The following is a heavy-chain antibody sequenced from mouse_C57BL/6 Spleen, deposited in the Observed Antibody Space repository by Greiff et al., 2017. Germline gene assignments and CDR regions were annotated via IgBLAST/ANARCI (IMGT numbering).Heavy chain of an antibody. Sequence: EVKLVESGGDLVKPGGSLKLSCAASGFTFSSYGMSWVRQTPDKRLEWVATISSGGSYTYSPDSVKGRFTITRDNAKNTLDLQMSSLKSEDTAMYYCARHEGDSNYDYDMGYWGQGTSVTVSS. V-gene: IGHV5-6*01. CDR2: ISSGGSYT. CDR1: GFTFSSYG. D-gene: IGHD2-5*01. CDR3: ARHEGDSNYDYDMGY. J-gene: IGHJ4*01.